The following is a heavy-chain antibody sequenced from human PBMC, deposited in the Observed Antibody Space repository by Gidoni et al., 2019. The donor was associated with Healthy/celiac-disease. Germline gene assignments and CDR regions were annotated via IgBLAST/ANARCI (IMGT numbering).Heavy chain of an antibody. Sequence: QVQLVQSGAEVKKPGSSVKVSCKASGGTFSSYAISWVRQAPGQGLEWMGGIIPIFGTANYAQKFQGRVTITADKSTSTAYMELSSLRSEDTAVYYCARASNTAMVYGDYYYGMDVWGQGTTVTVSS. D-gene: IGHD5-18*01. CDR2: IIPIFGTA. J-gene: IGHJ6*02. CDR1: GGTFSSYA. CDR3: ARASNTAMVYGDYYYGMDV. V-gene: IGHV1-69*06.